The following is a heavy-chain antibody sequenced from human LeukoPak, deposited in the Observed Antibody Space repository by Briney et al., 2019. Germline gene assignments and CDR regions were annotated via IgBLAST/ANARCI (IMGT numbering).Heavy chain of an antibody. Sequence: GESLKISCKGSGYRFTSYWIGWVRPMPGKGLEWMGIIYPGDSDTRYSPSFQGQVTISADNSISTAYLQWSSLKASDTAIYYCAKGPSSKNWFDPWGQGTLVTVSS. CDR2: IYPGDSDT. CDR1: GYRFTSYW. J-gene: IGHJ5*02. V-gene: IGHV5-51*01. CDR3: AKGPSSKNWFDP. D-gene: IGHD2/OR15-2a*01.